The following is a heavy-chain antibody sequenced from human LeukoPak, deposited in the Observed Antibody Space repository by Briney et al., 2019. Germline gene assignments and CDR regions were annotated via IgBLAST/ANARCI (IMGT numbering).Heavy chain of an antibody. D-gene: IGHD1-26*01. Sequence: QPGGSLRLSSAASGFTFSSYWMSWVRQAPGKGLEWVANIKQDGSEKYYVDSVKGRFTISRDNAKNSRYLQMNSLRAEDTAVYYCARRKFSGSYSSYYYYYYMDVWGKGTTVTVSS. CDR2: IKQDGSEK. J-gene: IGHJ6*03. CDR3: ARRKFSGSYSSYYYYYYMDV. V-gene: IGHV3-7*01. CDR1: GFTFSSYW.